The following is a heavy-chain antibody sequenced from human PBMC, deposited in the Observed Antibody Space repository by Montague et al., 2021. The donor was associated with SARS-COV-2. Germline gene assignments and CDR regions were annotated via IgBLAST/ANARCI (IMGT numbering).Heavy chain of an antibody. Sequence: SETLSLTCTVSGGSISSYYWSWIRQPPGKGPEWIGYIYYSGSTNYNPSLKSRVTISVDTSKNQFSLKLCSVTAADTAVYYCARGPQEYRITMIVVDYWYFDRWGRGTLVTVSS. D-gene: IGHD3-22*01. CDR3: ARGPQEYRITMIVVDYWYFDR. V-gene: IGHV4-59*01. CDR1: GGSISSYY. CDR2: IYYSGST. J-gene: IGHJ2*01.